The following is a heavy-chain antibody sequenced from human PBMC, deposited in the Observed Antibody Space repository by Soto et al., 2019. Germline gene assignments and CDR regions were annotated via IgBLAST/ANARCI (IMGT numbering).Heavy chain of an antibody. J-gene: IGHJ6*02. CDR3: ERDLAGTVSGMDV. V-gene: IGHV1-69*13. Sequence: SVKVSCKASGGTFSSYAISWVRQAPGQGLEWMGGIIPIFGTANYAQKFQGRVTITADESTSTAYMELSSLRSEDTAVYYCERDLAGTVSGMDVWGQGTTVTVSS. D-gene: IGHD1-1*01. CDR2: IIPIFGTA. CDR1: GGTFSSYA.